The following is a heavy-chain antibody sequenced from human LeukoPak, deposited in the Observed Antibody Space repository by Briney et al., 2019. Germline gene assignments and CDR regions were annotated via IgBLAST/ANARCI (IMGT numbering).Heavy chain of an antibody. J-gene: IGHJ5*02. CDR1: GGSISSGDYY. V-gene: IGHV4-30-4*01. CDR3: ARVSYCSGGSCPRGIWFDP. CDR2: IYYSGST. D-gene: IGHD2-15*01. Sequence: KPSETLSLTCTVSGGSISSGDYYWSWIRQPPGKGLEWIGYIYYSGSTYYNPSLKSRVTISVDTSKNQFSLKLSSVTAADTAVYYCARVSYCSGGSCPRGIWFDPWGQGTLVTVSS.